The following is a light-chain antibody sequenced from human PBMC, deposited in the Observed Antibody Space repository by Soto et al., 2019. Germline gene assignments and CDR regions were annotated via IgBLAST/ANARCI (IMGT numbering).Light chain of an antibody. J-gene: IGKJ1*01. Sequence: EMTQSTSTLSGSVGAXVTITCRASQTISSWLAWYQQKPGKAPKLMIYDASSLQSGVPSRFSGSGSGTDCTLTISGLEPEDVSVYYCQQYGGSPRTFGQGTKVDIK. V-gene: IGKV1-5*01. CDR3: QQYGGSPRT. CDR1: QTISSW. CDR2: DAS.